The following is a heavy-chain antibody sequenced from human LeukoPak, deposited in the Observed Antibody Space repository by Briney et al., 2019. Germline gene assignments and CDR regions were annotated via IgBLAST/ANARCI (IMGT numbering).Heavy chain of an antibody. CDR2: IYTGGNT. V-gene: IGHV3-53*01. CDR3: ARGDDSGYYDYFDY. Sequence: GGSLRLSCAASGFTVDSNYLSWVRQAPGKGLEWVSTIYTGGNTYYAASVKGRFTISRDFSKNTVFLHMNSLRAEDTAMYYCARGDDSGYYDYFDYWGQGALVTASS. CDR1: GFTVDSNY. J-gene: IGHJ4*02. D-gene: IGHD3-22*01.